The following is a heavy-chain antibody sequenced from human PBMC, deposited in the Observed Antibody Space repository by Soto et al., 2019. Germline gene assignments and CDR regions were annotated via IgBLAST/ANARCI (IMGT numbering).Heavy chain of an antibody. CDR1: GGSVSSGSYY. CDR3: ARALGPSSGGDY. V-gene: IGHV4-61*01. CDR2: IYYSGST. D-gene: IGHD2-15*01. J-gene: IGHJ4*02. Sequence: QVQLQESGPGLVKPWETLSLTCTVSGGSVSSGSYYWSWIRQPPGKGLEWIGYIYYSGSTNYNPSLKSRVTISVDTSKNKFSLKLSTVTAADTAVYYCARALGPSSGGDYWGQGTLVTVSS.